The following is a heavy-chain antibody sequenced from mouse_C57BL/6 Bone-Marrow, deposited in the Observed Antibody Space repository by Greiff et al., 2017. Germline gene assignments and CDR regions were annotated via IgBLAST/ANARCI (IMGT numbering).Heavy chain of an antibody. V-gene: IGHV1-74*01. J-gene: IGHJ3*01. D-gene: IGHD2-2*01. CDR1: GYTFTSYW. Sequence: VQLQQPGAELVKPGASVKVSCKASGYTFTSYWMHWVKQRPGQGLEWIGRIHPSDSDTNYNQKFKGTATLTVDKSSSTAYMQLSSLTSEDSAVDYCATDYGYDAWFAYWGQGTLVTVSA. CDR2: IHPSDSDT. CDR3: ATDYGYDAWFAY.